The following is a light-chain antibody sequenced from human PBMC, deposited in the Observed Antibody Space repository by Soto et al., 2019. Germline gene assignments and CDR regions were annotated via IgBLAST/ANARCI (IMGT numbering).Light chain of an antibody. Sequence: QSALTQPASVSASPGQSVTISCTGTSSDVGGHNYVSWYQHHPGKAPKLIIYEVSKRPSGVPDRFSGSKSGNTASLTVSGLQAEDEAVYYCSSTAGNNNLVFGGGTKLTVL. CDR1: SSDVGGHNY. CDR2: EVS. CDR3: SSTAGNNNLV. V-gene: IGLV2-8*01. J-gene: IGLJ3*02.